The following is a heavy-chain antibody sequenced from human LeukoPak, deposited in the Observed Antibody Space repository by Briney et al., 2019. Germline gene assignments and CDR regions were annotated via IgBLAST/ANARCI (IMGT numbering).Heavy chain of an antibody. CDR1: GYTLPNLG. J-gene: IGHJ6*02. D-gene: IGHD3-9*01. Sequence: PGKVSCKASGYTLPNLGFSWVRTAPGQGPEWMGRIIPNLGKANYAKKFQGRITINADQSTSTAYMELSSLRSEDTAVYYCARDQYCDWLPTLYYYYYGMDVWGQGTTVTVSS. CDR3: ARDQYCDWLPTLYYYYYGMDV. V-gene: IGHV1-69*04. CDR2: IIPNLGKA.